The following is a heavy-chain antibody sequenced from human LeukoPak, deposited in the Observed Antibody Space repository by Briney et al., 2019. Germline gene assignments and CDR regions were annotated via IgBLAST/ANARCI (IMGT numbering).Heavy chain of an antibody. V-gene: IGHV4-59*01. CDR2: IYYSGST. CDR1: GGSISTYY. D-gene: IGHD6-19*01. J-gene: IGHJ4*02. CDR3: ARSERYSSGWYFYFDY. Sequence: SETLSLTCTVSGGSISTYYWSWIRQPPGKGLEWIGYIYYSGSTNYNPSLKSRVTISIDTSKNQFSLNLSSVTAVDTAVYYCARSERYSSGWYFYFDYWGQGTLVTVSS.